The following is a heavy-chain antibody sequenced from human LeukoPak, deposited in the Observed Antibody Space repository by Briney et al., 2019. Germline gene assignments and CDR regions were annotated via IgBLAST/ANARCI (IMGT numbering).Heavy chain of an antibody. D-gene: IGHD6-13*01. CDR2: ISSSSSYI. Sequence: PGGSLRLSCAASGFTFSSYSMNWVRQAPGKGLEWDSSISSSSSYIYYADSVKGRFTISRDNAKNSLYLQMNGLRAEDTAVYYCAKDYSSSPRGTHYWGQGTLVTVSS. J-gene: IGHJ4*02. CDR1: GFTFSSYS. V-gene: IGHV3-21*04. CDR3: AKDYSSSPRGTHY.